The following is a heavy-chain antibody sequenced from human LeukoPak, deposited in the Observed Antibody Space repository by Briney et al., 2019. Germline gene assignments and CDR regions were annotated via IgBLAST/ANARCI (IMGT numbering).Heavy chain of an antibody. V-gene: IGHV4-4*02. CDR2: IYHSGGT. J-gene: IGHJ6*02. CDR3: ASNVVAGRRAYGMDV. Sequence: SETLSLTCTVSGVSISSNNWWSWVRQPPGKGLEWIGEIYHSGGTNYNPSLKSRVTISVDKSKNQFSLKLSSVTAADTAMYYCASNVVAGRRAYGMDVWGQGTTVTVSS. D-gene: IGHD2-2*01. CDR1: GVSISSNNW.